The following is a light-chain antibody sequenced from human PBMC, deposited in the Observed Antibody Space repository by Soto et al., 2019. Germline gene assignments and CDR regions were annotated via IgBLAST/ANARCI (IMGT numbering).Light chain of an antibody. J-gene: IGKJ2*01. V-gene: IGKV1-39*01. CDR1: QSISSY. CDR2: AAS. Sequence: DLQMTQSPSFLSSYVGDRITNTFRANQSISSYLNWYQQKPGKAPKLLIYAASSLQSGVPSRFSGSGSGTDFTLTISSLQPEDFATYYCQQSYSTPPSYTFGQGTKVDIK. CDR3: QQSYSTPPSYT.